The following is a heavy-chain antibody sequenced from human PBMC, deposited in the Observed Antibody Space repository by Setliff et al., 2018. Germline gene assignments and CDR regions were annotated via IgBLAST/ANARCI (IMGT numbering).Heavy chain of an antibody. D-gene: IGHD6-13*01. J-gene: IGHJ5*02. CDR1: GYTFTNYH. CDR3: ATLAAALGP. Sequence: GASVKVSCKASGYTFTNYHMHWVRQAPGQGLEWMGVINPSGDNTNYAQNFQGRVTMTRDTSTGTFYLDLSSLRSEDTAVYYCATLAAALGPWGQGTLVTVSS. V-gene: IGHV1-46*01. CDR2: INPSGDNT.